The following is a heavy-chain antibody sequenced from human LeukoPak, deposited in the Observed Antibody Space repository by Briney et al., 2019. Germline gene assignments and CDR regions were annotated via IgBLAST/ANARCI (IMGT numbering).Heavy chain of an antibody. CDR2: INWNGGST. CDR3: ARDGDGFLEWLYYFDY. CDR1: GFTFDDYG. V-gene: IGHV3-20*04. D-gene: IGHD3-3*01. Sequence: GGSLRLSCAASGFTFDDYGMSWVRQAPGKGLEWVSGINWNGGSTGYADSVKGRFTISRDNAKNSLYLQMNSLRAEDTALYYCARDGDGFLEWLYYFDYWGQGTLVTVSS. J-gene: IGHJ4*02.